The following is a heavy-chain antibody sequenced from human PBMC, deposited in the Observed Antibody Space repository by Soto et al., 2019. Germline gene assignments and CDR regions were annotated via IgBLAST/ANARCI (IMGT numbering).Heavy chain of an antibody. CDR3: ARGGGNQLGDCYDN. J-gene: IGHJ4*02. D-gene: IGHD2-21*02. V-gene: IGHV3-30*04. Sequence: QVQLVESGGGVVQPGRSLRLSCAASGFTFSSYTMHWVRQAPGKGLEWVALIYYDGSKKYYADSVKGRFTISRDNSKKMISLDMNSMRTEDTAVYYCARGGGNQLGDCYDNWGQGTLVTVSS. CDR1: GFTFSSYT. CDR2: IYYDGSKK.